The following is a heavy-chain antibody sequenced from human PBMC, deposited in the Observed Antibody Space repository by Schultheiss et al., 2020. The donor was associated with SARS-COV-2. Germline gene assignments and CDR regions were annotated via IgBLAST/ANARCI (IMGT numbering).Heavy chain of an antibody. Sequence: SQTLSLTCTVSGGSISSYYWSWIRQPPGKGLEWIGYIYYSGSTNYNPSLKSRVTISIDTSQNQFSLKLSSVTAADTAVYYCARRTVTTGYFDYWGQGTLVTVSS. J-gene: IGHJ4*02. CDR3: ARRTVTTGYFDY. CDR1: GGSISSYY. CDR2: IYYSGST. D-gene: IGHD4-17*01. V-gene: IGHV4-59*01.